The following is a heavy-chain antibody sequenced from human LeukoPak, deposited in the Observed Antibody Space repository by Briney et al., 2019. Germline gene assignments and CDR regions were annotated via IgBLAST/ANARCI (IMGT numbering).Heavy chain of an antibody. CDR2: ISAYNGNT. CDR1: GYTFTSYG. J-gene: IGHJ4*02. Sequence: GASVKVSCKASGYTFTSYGISWVRQAPGQGLEWMGWISAYNGNTNYAQKLQGRVTMTTDTSTSTAYMELSRLRSDDTAVYYCARDLPNPRYNGDLFDYWGQGTLVTVSS. D-gene: IGHD4-17*01. CDR3: ARDLPNPRYNGDLFDY. V-gene: IGHV1-18*01.